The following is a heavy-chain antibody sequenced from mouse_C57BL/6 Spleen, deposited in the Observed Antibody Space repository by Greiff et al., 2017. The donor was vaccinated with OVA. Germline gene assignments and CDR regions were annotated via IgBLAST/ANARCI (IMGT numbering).Heavy chain of an antibody. CDR1: GFTFSSYG. D-gene: IGHD2-2*01. CDR3: ARGMVTTNAMDY. Sequence: EVKLMESGGDLVKPGGSLKLSCAASGFTFSSYGMSWVRQTPDKRLEWVGTISSGGSYTYYPDSVKGRFTISRDNAKNTLDLQMSSLKSEDTAMYYCARGMVTTNAMDYWGQGTSVTVSS. J-gene: IGHJ4*01. CDR2: ISSGGSYT. V-gene: IGHV5-6*01.